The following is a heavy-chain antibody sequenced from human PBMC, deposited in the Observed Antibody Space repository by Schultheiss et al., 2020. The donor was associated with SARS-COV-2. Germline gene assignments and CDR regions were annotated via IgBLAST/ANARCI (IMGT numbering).Heavy chain of an antibody. J-gene: IGHJ4*02. CDR1: GFTFSNAW. D-gene: IGHD2-2*01. CDR3: AWLPAAAYPGY. CDR2: IKSKTDGGTT. V-gene: IGHV3-15*01. Sequence: GGSLRLSCAASGFTFSNAWMSWVRQAPGKGLEWVGRIKSKTDGGTTDYAAPVKGRFTISRDDSKNTLYLQMNSLRAEDTAVYYCAWLPAAAYPGYWGQGTLVTVSS.